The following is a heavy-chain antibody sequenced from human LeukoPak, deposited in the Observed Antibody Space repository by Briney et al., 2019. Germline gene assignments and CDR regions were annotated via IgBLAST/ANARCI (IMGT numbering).Heavy chain of an antibody. CDR3: AKRYDSGSYFDY. V-gene: IGHV3-48*01. CDR1: GFTFSSYS. Sequence: GGSLRLSCAAPGFTFSSYSMNWVRQAPGKGLEWVSYISSSSSTIYYADSVKGRFTISRDNSKNTLYQQMNSLRAEDTAVYYCAKRYDSGSYFDYWGQGILVTASS. CDR2: ISSSSSTI. J-gene: IGHJ4*02. D-gene: IGHD3-10*01.